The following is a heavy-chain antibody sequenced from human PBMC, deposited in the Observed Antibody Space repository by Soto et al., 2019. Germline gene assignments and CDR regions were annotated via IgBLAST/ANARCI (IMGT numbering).Heavy chain of an antibody. CDR3: ARHYSSGSRNWFDP. Sequence: PSETLSLTCSVSGGSINSSSYFWGWVRQPPGKGLEWIGSIYYSGSTYYNPSLRSRVTISVDTSKNQFSLKLSSVTAADTAVFYCARHYSSGSRNWFDPWGQGXLVTV. CDR1: GGSINSSSYF. D-gene: IGHD6-19*01. V-gene: IGHV4-39*01. CDR2: IYYSGST. J-gene: IGHJ5*02.